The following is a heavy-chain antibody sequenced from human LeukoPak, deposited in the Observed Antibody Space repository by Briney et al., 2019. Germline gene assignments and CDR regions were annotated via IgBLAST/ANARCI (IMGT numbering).Heavy chain of an antibody. D-gene: IGHD3-9*01. CDR1: GFTFDDYA. J-gene: IGHJ4*02. CDR2: ISWNSGSI. Sequence: GGSLRLPCAASGFTFDDYAMHWVRQAPGKGLEWVSGISWNSGSIGYADSVKGRFTISRDNAKNSLYLQMNSLRAEDTALYYCAKSSYFDWLPHFDYWGQGTLVTVSS. CDR3: AKSSYFDWLPHFDY. V-gene: IGHV3-9*01.